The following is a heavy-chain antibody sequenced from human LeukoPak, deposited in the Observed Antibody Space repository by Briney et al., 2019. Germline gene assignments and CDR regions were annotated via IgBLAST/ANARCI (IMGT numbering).Heavy chain of an antibody. D-gene: IGHD2-2*01. CDR2: INPNSGGA. Sequence: ASVKVSCKASGYTFTGYYMHWVRQAPGQGLEWMGWINPNSGGANYAQKFQGWVTMTRDTSISTASMELSRLRSDDTAVYYCARVGEAIVVVPAAHIGDYYYMDFWGKGTTVTVSS. CDR1: GYTFTGYY. V-gene: IGHV1-2*04. J-gene: IGHJ6*03. CDR3: ARVGEAIVVVPAAHIGDYYYMDF.